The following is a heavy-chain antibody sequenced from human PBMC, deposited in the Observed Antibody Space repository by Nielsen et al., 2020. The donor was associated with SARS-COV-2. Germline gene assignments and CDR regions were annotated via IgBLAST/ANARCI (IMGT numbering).Heavy chain of an antibody. Sequence: SETLSLTCTVSGGSISSGGYYWSWIRQHPGKGLEWIGYIYYSGSTYYNPSLKSRVTISVDTSKNQFSLKLSSVTAADTAVYYCARCTSGWYSIYYYGMDVWGQGTTVTVSS. D-gene: IGHD6-19*01. CDR1: GGSISSGGYY. CDR3: ARCTSGWYSIYYYGMDV. CDR2: IYYSGST. J-gene: IGHJ6*02. V-gene: IGHV4-31*03.